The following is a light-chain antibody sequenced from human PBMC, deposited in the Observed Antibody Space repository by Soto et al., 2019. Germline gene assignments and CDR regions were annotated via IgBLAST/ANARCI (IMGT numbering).Light chain of an antibody. CDR2: GAS. V-gene: IGKV3-15*01. CDR3: QHYNNWPPWT. J-gene: IGKJ1*01. CDR1: QSISSN. Sequence: EIVLTQSPGTLSLSPGERATLSCRASQSISSNLAWYQQKPGQAPRLLIYGASTRATGIPARFSGSGFGTEFTLTISSLQSEDFAVYYCQHYNNWPPWTFGQGTKGDIK.